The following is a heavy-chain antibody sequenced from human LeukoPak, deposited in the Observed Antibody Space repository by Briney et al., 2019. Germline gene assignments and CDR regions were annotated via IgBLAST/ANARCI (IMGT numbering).Heavy chain of an antibody. J-gene: IGHJ4*02. CDR2: MNTNTGNP. CDR1: GYTFTSYD. CDR3: ARDGNYYDSSGYYYLTYFDY. V-gene: IGHV7-4-1*02. D-gene: IGHD3-22*01. Sequence: ASVKVSCKASGYTFTSYDINWVRQATGQGLEWMGWMNTNTGNPTYAQGFTGRFVFSLDTSVSTAYLQISSLKAEDTAVYYCARDGNYYDSSGYYYLTYFDYWGREPWSPSPQ.